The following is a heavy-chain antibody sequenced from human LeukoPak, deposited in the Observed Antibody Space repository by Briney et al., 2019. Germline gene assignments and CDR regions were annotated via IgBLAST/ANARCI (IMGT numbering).Heavy chain of an antibody. V-gene: IGHV4-39*07. CDR2: IYYSGST. Sequence: SETLSLTCTVSGGSISSYYWGWIRQPPGKGLEWIGSIYYSGSTYYNPSLKSRVTISVDTSKNQFSLKLSSVTAADTAVYYCARDTAMVTYLDYWGQGTLVTVSS. CDR1: GGSISSYY. D-gene: IGHD5-18*01. J-gene: IGHJ4*02. CDR3: ARDTAMVTYLDY.